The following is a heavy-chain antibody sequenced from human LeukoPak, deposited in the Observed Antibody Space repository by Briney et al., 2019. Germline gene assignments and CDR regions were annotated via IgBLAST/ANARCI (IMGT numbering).Heavy chain of an antibody. V-gene: IGHV3-9*01. D-gene: IGHD6-13*01. CDR1: GFTFDDYA. Sequence: PGRSLRLSCAASGFTFDDYAMHWVRQAPGKGLEWVSGISWNGGSIGYADSVKGRFTISRDNAKNSLYLQMNSLRAEDTALYYCAKDILSGYSSSWSAFDYWGQGTLVTVSS. CDR2: ISWNGGSI. J-gene: IGHJ4*02. CDR3: AKDILSGYSSSWSAFDY.